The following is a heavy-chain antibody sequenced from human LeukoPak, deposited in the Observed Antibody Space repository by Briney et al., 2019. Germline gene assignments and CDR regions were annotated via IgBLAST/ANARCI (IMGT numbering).Heavy chain of an antibody. D-gene: IGHD3-9*01. CDR3: ARGRYYDILTGYYNYYYYMDV. CDR1: GFTFSSYA. J-gene: IGHJ6*03. Sequence: PGRSLRLSCAASGFTFSSYAMHWVRQAPGKGLEWVAVISYDGSNKYYADSVKGRFTISRDNSKNTLYLQMNSLRAEDTAVYYCARGRYYDILTGYYNYYYYMDVWGKGTTVTVSS. V-gene: IGHV3-30*01. CDR2: ISYDGSNK.